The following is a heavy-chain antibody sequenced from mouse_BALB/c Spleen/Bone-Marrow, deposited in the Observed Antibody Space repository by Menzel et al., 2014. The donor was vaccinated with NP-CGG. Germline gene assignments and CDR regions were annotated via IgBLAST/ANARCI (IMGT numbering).Heavy chain of an antibody. CDR1: GFTFSSFG. V-gene: IGHV5-17*02. J-gene: IGHJ4*01. Sequence: EAKLMESGGGLAQPGGSRKLSCAASGFTFSSFGMHWVRQAPEKGLEWVAYISSGSSTIYYADTVKGRFTISRDNPKNTLFLQMTSLRSEDTAMYYCVRSYDSYAMAFWGQGTSVTVSS. D-gene: IGHD2-10*02. CDR2: ISSGSSTI. CDR3: VRSYDSYAMAF.